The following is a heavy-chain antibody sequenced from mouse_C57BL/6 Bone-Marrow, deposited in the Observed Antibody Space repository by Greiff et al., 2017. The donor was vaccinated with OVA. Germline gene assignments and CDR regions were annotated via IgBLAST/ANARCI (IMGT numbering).Heavy chain of an antibody. D-gene: IGHD1-1*01. CDR2: IYPASGST. Sequence: QVQLQQSGAELVKPGASVKMSCKASGYTFTSYWITWVKQRPGQGLEWIGDIYPASGSTNYNEKFKSKATLTVDTSSSTAYMQLSSLTSEDSAVYYCARNYYGSSFFAYWGQGTLVTVSA. J-gene: IGHJ3*01. CDR3: ARNYYGSSFFAY. CDR1: GYTFTSYW. V-gene: IGHV1-55*01.